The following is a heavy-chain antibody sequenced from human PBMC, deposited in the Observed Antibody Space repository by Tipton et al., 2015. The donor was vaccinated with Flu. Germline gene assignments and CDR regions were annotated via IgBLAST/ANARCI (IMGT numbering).Heavy chain of an antibody. CDR2: IYPGDSDA. Sequence: VQLVQSGAEVKKPGESLKISCKASGYSFIMYWIGWVRQMPGKGLEWVGTIYPGDSDARYRPSFQGQVTMSVDKSLTTAYLQWTSLKAADTAMYYCARGADTSGYYGRRAFDIWGQGTMVTVSS. CDR3: ARGADTSGYYGRRAFDI. V-gene: IGHV5-51*01. CDR1: GYSFIMYW. D-gene: IGHD5-12*01. J-gene: IGHJ3*02.